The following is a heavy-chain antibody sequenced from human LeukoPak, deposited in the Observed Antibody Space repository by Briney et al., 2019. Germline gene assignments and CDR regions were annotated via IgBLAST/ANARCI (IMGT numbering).Heavy chain of an antibody. J-gene: IGHJ3*02. CDR3: ALGYCSANTCYSDPRDPFDI. CDR2: ISVYNGDT. CDR1: GYTFTSYD. V-gene: IGHV1-18*01. Sequence: GASVKVSCKASGYTFTSYDINWVRQAPGQGLEWMGWISVYNGDTKYAQKIQGRVTMTTDTSRRKAYMDLRSLRSDDTAVYYCALGYCSANTCYSDPRDPFDIWGQGTIVTVSS. D-gene: IGHD2-15*01.